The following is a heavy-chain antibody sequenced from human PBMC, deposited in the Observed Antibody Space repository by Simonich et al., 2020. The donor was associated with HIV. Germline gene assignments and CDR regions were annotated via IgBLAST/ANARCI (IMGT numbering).Heavy chain of an antibody. CDR3: ARGSPQDPYYYYYYMDV. J-gene: IGHJ6*03. CDR1: GYIFTSYG. Sequence: QVQLVQSGAEVKKPGASVKFSCKSSGYIFTSYGISWVRQAPGQVLEGMGWISADNGNTNYAQKLQGRVTMTTDTATSTAYMELRSLRSDDTAVYYCARGSPQDPYYYYYYMDVWGKGTTVTVSS. V-gene: IGHV1-18*01. CDR2: ISADNGNT. D-gene: IGHD2-15*01.